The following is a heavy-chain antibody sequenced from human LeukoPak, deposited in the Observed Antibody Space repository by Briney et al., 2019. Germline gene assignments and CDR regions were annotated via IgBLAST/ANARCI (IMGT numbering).Heavy chain of an antibody. CDR3: ARDKEVGATTAFDI. V-gene: IGHV3-20*04. Sequence: GGSLRLSCAASGFTFDDYGMSWVRQAPGKGLEWVSGINWNGGSTGYADSVKGRFTISRNNAKNSLYLQMNSLRAEDTALYYCARDKEVGATTAFDIWGQGTMVTVSS. J-gene: IGHJ3*02. CDR2: INWNGGST. CDR1: GFTFDDYG. D-gene: IGHD1-26*01.